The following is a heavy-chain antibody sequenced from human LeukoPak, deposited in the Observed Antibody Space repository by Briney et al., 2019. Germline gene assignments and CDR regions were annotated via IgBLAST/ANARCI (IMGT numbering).Heavy chain of an antibody. J-gene: IGHJ3*02. V-gene: IGHV3-23*01. Sequence: GGSLRLSCAASGFTITTYAMGWVRQAPGKGLEWVSVISDRGDSTHYADSVKGRFTISRDSSKNTLYLQMNSLRGEDTAVYYCAKGRWGLTINNFDIWGQGTMVTVSS. CDR3: AKGRWGLTINNFDI. CDR1: GFTITTYA. CDR2: ISDRGDST. D-gene: IGHD3-9*01.